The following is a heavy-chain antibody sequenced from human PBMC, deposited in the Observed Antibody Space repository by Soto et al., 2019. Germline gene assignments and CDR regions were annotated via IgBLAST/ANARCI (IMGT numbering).Heavy chain of an antibody. CDR3: ASQGRDGYNLAYYYGMDV. Sequence: GESLKISCKGSGYSFTSYWIGWVRQMPGKGLEWMGIIYPGDSDTRYSPSFQGQVTISADKSISTAYLQWSSLKASDTAMYYCASQGRDGYNLAYYYGMDVWGQGTTVTVSS. CDR2: IYPGDSDT. V-gene: IGHV5-51*01. CDR1: GYSFTSYW. D-gene: IGHD5-12*01. J-gene: IGHJ6*02.